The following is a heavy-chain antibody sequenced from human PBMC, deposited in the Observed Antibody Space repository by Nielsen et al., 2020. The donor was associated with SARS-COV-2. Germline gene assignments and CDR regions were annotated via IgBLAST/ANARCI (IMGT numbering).Heavy chain of an antibody. J-gene: IGHJ6*03. D-gene: IGHD2-2*02. V-gene: IGHV4-34*01. CDR2: VTDGGST. CDR1: GGSFSAYS. Sequence: SETLSLTCAVYGGSFSAYSWTWIRQSPGQGLDWIGEVTDGGSTKYSPSLKSRVTTSVDTSKNQFSLKLSSVTAADTAVYYCARADVVIVPAAISRGGDSYYYYMDVWGKGTTVTVSS. CDR3: ARADVVIVPAAISRGGDSYYYYMDV.